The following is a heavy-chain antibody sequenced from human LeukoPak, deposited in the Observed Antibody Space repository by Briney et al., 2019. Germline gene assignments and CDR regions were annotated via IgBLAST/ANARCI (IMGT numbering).Heavy chain of an antibody. J-gene: IGHJ4*02. CDR2: IYHSGST. CDR3: ARLRYFDWSFDY. D-gene: IGHD3-9*01. V-gene: IGHV4-4*02. Sequence: TSETLSLTCAVSGGSISSSNWWSWVRQPPGKGLEWIGEIYHSGSTNYNPSLKSRVTISVDKSKNQFSLELSSVTAADTAVYYCARLRYFDWSFDYWGQGTLVTVSS. CDR1: GGSISSSNW.